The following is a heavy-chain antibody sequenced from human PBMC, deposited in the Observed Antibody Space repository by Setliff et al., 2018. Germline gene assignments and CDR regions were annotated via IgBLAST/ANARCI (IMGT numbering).Heavy chain of an antibody. CDR3: ARLGSSSWYNDVFDF. V-gene: IGHV5-51*01. D-gene: IGHD6-13*01. Sequence: GESLKISCKGSGYNFSNYWIGWVRQMPGKGLEWMGIIYPGDSDTRYSPSFQGQVTFSADKSISTAYLQWSTLKASDTAMYYCARLGSSSWYNDVFDFWGPGTMVTVSS. CDR1: GYNFSNYW. J-gene: IGHJ3*01. CDR2: IYPGDSDT.